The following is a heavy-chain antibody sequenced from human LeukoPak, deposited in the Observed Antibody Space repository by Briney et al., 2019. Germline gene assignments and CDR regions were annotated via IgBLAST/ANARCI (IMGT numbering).Heavy chain of an antibody. CDR3: ARGITIFGVVINGPPDY. V-gene: IGHV1-2*02. D-gene: IGHD3-3*01. CDR2: INPNSGGT. J-gene: IGHJ4*02. CDR1: GYTFTGYY. Sequence: ASVKVSCKASGYTFTGYYMHWVRQAPGQGLEWMGWINPNSGGTNYAQKFQGRVTMTRDTSISTTYMELSRLRSDGTAVYYCARGITIFGVVINGPPDYWGQGTLVTVSS.